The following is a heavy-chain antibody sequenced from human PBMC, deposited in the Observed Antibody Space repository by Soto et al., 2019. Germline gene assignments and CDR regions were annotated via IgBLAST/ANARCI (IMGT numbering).Heavy chain of an antibody. J-gene: IGHJ4*02. CDR2: IYYSGST. V-gene: IGHV4-59*01. D-gene: IGHD4-17*01. CDR3: ASISYGGFDY. Sequence: PSETLSLTCTVSGGSISSYYWSWIRQPPGKGLEWIGYIYYSGSTNYNPSLKSRVTISVDTSKNQFSLKLSSVTAADTAVYYCASISYGGFDYWGQGTLVTVSS. CDR1: GGSISSYY.